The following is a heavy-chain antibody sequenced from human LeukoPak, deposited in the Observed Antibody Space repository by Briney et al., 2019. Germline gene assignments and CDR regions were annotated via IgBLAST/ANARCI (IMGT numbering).Heavy chain of an antibody. V-gene: IGHV1-69*04. J-gene: IGHJ4*02. D-gene: IGHD5-12*01. CDR3: ARDSGYDPMGTTNFDY. Sequence: SVKVSCKASGGTFSSYAINWVRQAPGQGLEWMGRIIPILGIANYAQKFQGRVTITADKSTSTAYMELSGLRSEDTAMYYCARDSGYDPMGTTNFDYWGQGTLVTVSS. CDR2: IIPILGIA. CDR1: GGTFSSYA.